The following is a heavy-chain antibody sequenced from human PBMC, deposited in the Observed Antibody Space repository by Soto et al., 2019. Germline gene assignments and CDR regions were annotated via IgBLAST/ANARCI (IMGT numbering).Heavy chain of an antibody. CDR1: GFTFSSYG. CDR3: ASDLRDSSGWLGAFDV. J-gene: IGHJ3*01. Sequence: QMQLVESGGGVVQPGRSLRLSCAASGFTFSSYGMHWVRQAPGKGLEWVAVISYDGSNEYYADSVKGRFTISRDNSKNXLHLQVNSLRNVDTDWYYCASDLRDSSGWLGAFDVCGQGTMVTVSS. CDR2: ISYDGSNE. V-gene: IGHV3-30*03. D-gene: IGHD6-19*01.